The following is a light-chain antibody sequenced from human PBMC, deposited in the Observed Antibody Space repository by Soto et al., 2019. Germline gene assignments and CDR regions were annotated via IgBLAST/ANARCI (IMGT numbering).Light chain of an antibody. CDR3: LQQYFYPCT. V-gene: IGKV1-6*01. CDR1: QSIRND. Sequence: AIQMTQSPSSLSASVGDSVTITCRASQSIRNDLDWYQQRPGKAPRLLIYAASNLQSGVPARFSGSESGAAFSYTCSIRQPEDFATYYCLQQYFYPCTFGSG. CDR2: AAS. J-gene: IGKJ3*01.